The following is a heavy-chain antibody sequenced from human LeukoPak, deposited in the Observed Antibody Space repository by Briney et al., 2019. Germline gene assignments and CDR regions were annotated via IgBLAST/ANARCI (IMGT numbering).Heavy chain of an antibody. Sequence: PGGSLRLSCAASGFTFSGYWMSWVRQAPGKGPEWVANIKQDGSEIYYVDSVKGRFTISRDNAKNTLYLQMNSLRAEDTAVYYCAKGRPGYCSGGSCSFDYWGQGTLVTVSS. D-gene: IGHD2-15*01. CDR3: AKGRPGYCSGGSCSFDY. CDR2: IKQDGSEI. J-gene: IGHJ4*02. V-gene: IGHV3-7*03. CDR1: GFTFSGYW.